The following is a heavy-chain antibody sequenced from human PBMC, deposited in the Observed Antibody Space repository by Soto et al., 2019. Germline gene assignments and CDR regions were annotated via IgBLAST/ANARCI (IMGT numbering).Heavy chain of an antibody. CDR2: IIPMYDSA. D-gene: IGHD1-26*01. CDR3: ATWRTYSGSYCFDH. CDR1: GGTFKTYT. V-gene: IGHV1-69*06. Sequence: QVQLVQSGAELKKPGSSVNVSCAASGGTFKTYTINWVRQAPGQGLEWIGQIIPMYDSANYAQRFQGRVTISADKSTNIAYMELSGLRSEDTALYYCATWRTYSGSYCFDHWGQGTLVSVSS. J-gene: IGHJ4*02.